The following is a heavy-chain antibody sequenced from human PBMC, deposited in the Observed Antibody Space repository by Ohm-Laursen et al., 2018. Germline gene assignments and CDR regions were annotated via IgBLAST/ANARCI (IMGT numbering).Heavy chain of an antibody. Sequence: GSLRLSCTASGFTFSSYAMSLVRQAPGRGLEWVSGISWNSGSIGYADSVKGRFTISRDNAKNTLSLQMNSLRAEDTAVYYCARDDCSRSSCYFWASDYWGQGTLVTVSS. CDR3: ARDDCSRSSCYFWASDY. D-gene: IGHD2-2*01. CDR1: GFTFSSYA. J-gene: IGHJ4*02. CDR2: ISWNSGSI. V-gene: IGHV3-23*01.